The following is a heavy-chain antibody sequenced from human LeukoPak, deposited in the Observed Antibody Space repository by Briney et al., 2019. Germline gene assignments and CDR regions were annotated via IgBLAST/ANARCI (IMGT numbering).Heavy chain of an antibody. D-gene: IGHD5-18*01. Sequence: SVKVSCKASGGTFSSYAISWVRQAPGQGLEWMGGIIPIFGTANYAQKFQGRVTITTDESMSTAYMELSSLRSEDTAVYYCAGTNGYSYVLDYWGQGTLVTVSS. V-gene: IGHV1-69*05. CDR1: GGTFSSYA. J-gene: IGHJ4*02. CDR2: IIPIFGTA. CDR3: AGTNGYSYVLDY.